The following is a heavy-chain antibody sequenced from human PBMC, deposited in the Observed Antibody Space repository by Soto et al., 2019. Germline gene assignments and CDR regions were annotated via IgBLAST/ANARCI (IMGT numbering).Heavy chain of an antibody. Sequence: QVQLVQSGAEVKKPGASVKVSCKASGYTFTSYAMHWVRQAPGQRLEWMGWINAGNGNTKYSQKFKVXVTITRDTSASTAYMELSSLRSEDTAVYYCARGGSLYWYFDLWGRGTLVTXSS. V-gene: IGHV1-3*01. CDR1: GYTFTSYA. J-gene: IGHJ2*01. D-gene: IGHD1-26*01. CDR3: ARGGSLYWYFDL. CDR2: INAGNGNT.